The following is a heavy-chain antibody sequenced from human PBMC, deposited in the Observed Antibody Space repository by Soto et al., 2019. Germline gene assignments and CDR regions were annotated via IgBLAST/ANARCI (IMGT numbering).Heavy chain of an antibody. V-gene: IGHV4-4*02. CDR2: IHHSGNT. J-gene: IGHJ4*02. CDR3: AHLICAGSYVPY. D-gene: IGHD3-10*02. CDR1: GDSIGNNNW. Sequence: QVQLQESGPGLVKPSGTLSLTCAVSGDSIGNNNWWSWVRQPPGKGLEWIGEIHHSGNTNYNPSLKSRVSMSVEKSKNQFSLNLRSVTAAETAVYYCAHLICAGSYVPYWGQGNLVTVSS.